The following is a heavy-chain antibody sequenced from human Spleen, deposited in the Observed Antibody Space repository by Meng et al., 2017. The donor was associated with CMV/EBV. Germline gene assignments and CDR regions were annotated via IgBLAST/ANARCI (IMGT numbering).Heavy chain of an antibody. V-gene: IGHV3-48*03. CDR2: ISDTGSTI. Sequence: GGSLRLSCAATGFIFRSYDMNWVRQAPGKGLEWVSYISDTGSTIHYADSVKGRFTISRDNSKNTMYLQMNSLRADDTAVYYCAIRSTPKHVGAFDIWGQGTTVTVSS. CDR3: AIRSTPKHVGAFDI. D-gene: IGHD1-26*01. J-gene: IGHJ3*02. CDR1: GFIFRSYD.